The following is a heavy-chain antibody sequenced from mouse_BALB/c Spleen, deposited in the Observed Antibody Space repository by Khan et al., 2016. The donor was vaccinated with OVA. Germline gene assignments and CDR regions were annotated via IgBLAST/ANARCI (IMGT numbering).Heavy chain of an antibody. Sequence: QVQLQQSGPELVKPGASLKVSCKASGYTFTDYIIGWVKQSTRQGLEWIGDIFPGSDTPYYNEKFKDKATLTADKSSNTAYMQLSSLTSEDSAVYFCAGGGYSVFAYWGQGTLVTVSA. J-gene: IGHJ3*01. CDR1: GYTFTDYI. CDR2: IFPGSDTP. V-gene: IGHV1-77*01. CDR3: AGGGYSVFAY.